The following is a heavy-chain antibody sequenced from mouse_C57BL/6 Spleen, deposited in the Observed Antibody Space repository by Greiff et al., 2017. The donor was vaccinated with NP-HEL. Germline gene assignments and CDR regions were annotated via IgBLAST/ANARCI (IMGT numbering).Heavy chain of an antibody. Sequence: VQLQQPGPELVMPGASVKLSCKASGYTFTSYWMHWVKQRPGQGLEWIGEIDPFDSYTYYNPKFKGKSTLTVYKSSSTAYMQLSRLTSEDSAVYYCARDIVITTVGYFDVWGTGTTVTVAS. CDR3: ARDIVITTVGYFDV. CDR1: GYTFTSYW. CDR2: IDPFDSYT. V-gene: IGHV1-69*01. D-gene: IGHD1-1*01. J-gene: IGHJ1*03.